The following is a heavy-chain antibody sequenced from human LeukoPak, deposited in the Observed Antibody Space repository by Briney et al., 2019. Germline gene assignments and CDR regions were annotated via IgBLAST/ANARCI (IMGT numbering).Heavy chain of an antibody. V-gene: IGHV3-21*01. D-gene: IGHD3-3*01. CDR1: GFTFSSYS. CDR3: AREGGREWLLHYYYYMDV. J-gene: IGHJ6*03. Sequence: KTGGSLRLSCAASGFTFSSYSMNWVRQAPGKGLEWVSSISSSSSYIYYADSVKGRFTISRDNAKNSLYLQINSLRAEDTAVYYCAREGGREWLLHYYYYMDVWGKGTTVTVSS. CDR2: ISSSSSYI.